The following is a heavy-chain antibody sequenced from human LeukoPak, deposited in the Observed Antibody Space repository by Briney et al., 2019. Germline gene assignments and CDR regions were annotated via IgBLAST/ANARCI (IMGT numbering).Heavy chain of an antibody. CDR2: IRSKANSYAT. CDR1: GFTFSGSA. Sequence: GGSLKLSCAASGFTFSGSAMHWVRQASGKGLEWVGRIRSKANSYATAYAASVKGRFTTSRDDSKNTAYLQMNSLKTEDTAVYYCTSRTMVRGVSAAFDIWGQGTMVTVSS. V-gene: IGHV3-73*01. J-gene: IGHJ3*02. CDR3: TSRTMVRGVSAAFDI. D-gene: IGHD3-10*01.